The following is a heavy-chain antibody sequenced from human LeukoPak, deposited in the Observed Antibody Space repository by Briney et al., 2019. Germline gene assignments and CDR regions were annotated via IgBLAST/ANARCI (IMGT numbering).Heavy chain of an antibody. V-gene: IGHV3-15*07. CDR2: IKENKDGGTA. J-gene: IGHJ4*02. Sequence: GGSLRLSCAASGFSFSDAWMNWVRQAPGRGLEWVGRIKENKDGGTADYAAPVKGRFTISRDDSKNTLCLQMNSLKTEDTAVYYCTTDLSSGYYLHNGHWGQGTLVTVSS. CDR1: GFSFSDAW. D-gene: IGHD3-22*01. CDR3: TTDLSSGYYLHNGH.